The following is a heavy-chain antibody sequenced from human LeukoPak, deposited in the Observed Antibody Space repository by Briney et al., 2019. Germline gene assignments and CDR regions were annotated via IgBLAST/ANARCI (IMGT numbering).Heavy chain of an antibody. V-gene: IGHV1-8*01. CDR1: GYTFTSYV. D-gene: IGHD2-2*01. CDR3: ARVFSSSSLMNYYYMDV. J-gene: IGHJ6*03. CDR2: MNPNSGNT. Sequence: ASVKVSCKASGYTFTSYVVNWVRQATGQGLEWMGWMNPNSGNTGYAQKFQGRVTISRNASMSTAYVELSSLRSEDTAVYYCARVFSSSSLMNYYYMDVWGKGTTVTVSS.